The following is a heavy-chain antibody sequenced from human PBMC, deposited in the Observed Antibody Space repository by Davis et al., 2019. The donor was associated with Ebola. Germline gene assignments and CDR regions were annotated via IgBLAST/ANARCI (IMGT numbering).Heavy chain of an antibody. D-gene: IGHD2-15*01. Sequence: PSETLSLTCAVYGGSFSSYYWSWIRQPPGKGLEWIGYIYYSGSTYYNPSLKSRVTISVDTSKNQFSLKLRSVTAADTAVYYCASGGSRFGYWGQGTLVTVSS. CDR1: GGSFSSYY. V-gene: IGHV4-59*12. CDR2: IYYSGST. CDR3: ASGGSRFGY. J-gene: IGHJ4*02.